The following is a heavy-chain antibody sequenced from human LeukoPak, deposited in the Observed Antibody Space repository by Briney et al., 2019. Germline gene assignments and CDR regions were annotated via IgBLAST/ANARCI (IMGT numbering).Heavy chain of an antibody. CDR1: GFTFSSYE. CDR3: SELGITMIGGV. Sequence: PGGSLRLSCAASGFTFSSYEMNWVRQAPGKGLEWVSYISSSCSTIYYADSVRGRFTISRDNAKNSLYLQMNRLRAEDTAVYYCSELGITMIGGVWGKGTTVTISS. V-gene: IGHV3-48*03. J-gene: IGHJ6*04. CDR2: ISSSCSTI. D-gene: IGHD3-10*02.